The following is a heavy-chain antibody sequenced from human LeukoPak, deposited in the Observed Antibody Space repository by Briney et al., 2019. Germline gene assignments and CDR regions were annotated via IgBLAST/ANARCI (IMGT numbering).Heavy chain of an antibody. CDR3: ARELEEYCSGGSCYRNWFDP. CDR1: GFTFSSYS. CDR2: ISSSSSYI. Sequence: GGSLRLSCAASGFTFSSYSMNWVRQAPGKGLEWVSSISSSSSYIYYADSVKGRFTISRDNAKNSLHLQMNSLRAEDTAVYYCARELEEYCSGGSCYRNWFDPWGQGTLVTVSS. D-gene: IGHD2-15*01. J-gene: IGHJ5*02. V-gene: IGHV3-21*01.